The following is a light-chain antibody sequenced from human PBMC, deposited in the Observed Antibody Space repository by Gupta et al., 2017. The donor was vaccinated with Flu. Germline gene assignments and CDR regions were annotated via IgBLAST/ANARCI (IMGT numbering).Light chain of an antibody. V-gene: IGKV1-39*01. Sequence: PSSLSASVGDRVTITCRASQNINNYLNWYQQKPGKAPNLLIYAASSLQSGVASRFGGSGSGTDFTLTISSLQPEDFATYYCQQSYSTPVTFGQGTRLEIK. CDR1: QNINNY. CDR3: QQSYSTPVT. CDR2: AAS. J-gene: IGKJ5*01.